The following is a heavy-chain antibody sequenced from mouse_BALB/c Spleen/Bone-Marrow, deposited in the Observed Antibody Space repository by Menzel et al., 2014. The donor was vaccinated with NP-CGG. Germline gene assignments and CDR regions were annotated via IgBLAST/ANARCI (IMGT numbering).Heavy chain of an antibody. J-gene: IGHJ3*01. CDR3: TTGFAY. Sequence: EVKLVESGGGLVQPGGSMKLSCVASGFTFSNYWMNWVRQSPERGLEWVAEIRLKSNNYATHYAESVKGRFTISRDDSKSSVYLQMNNLRAEDTGIYYCTTGFAYWGQGTLVTVSA. V-gene: IGHV6-6*02. CDR1: GFTFSNYW. CDR2: IRLKSNNYAT.